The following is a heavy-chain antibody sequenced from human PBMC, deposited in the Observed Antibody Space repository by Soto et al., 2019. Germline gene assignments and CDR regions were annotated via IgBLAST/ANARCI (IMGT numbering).Heavy chain of an antibody. D-gene: IGHD3-3*01. CDR2: ISSSSSYI. V-gene: IGHV3-21*01. CDR3: ARDQILRDDFWSGYFDGDDY. J-gene: IGHJ4*02. CDR1: GFTFSSYS. Sequence: PGGSLRLSCAASGFTFSSYSMSWVRQAPGKGLEWVSSISSSSSYIYYADSVKGRFTISRDNAKNSLYLQMNSLRAEDTAVYYCARDQILRDDFWSGYFDGDDYWGQGTLVTVSS.